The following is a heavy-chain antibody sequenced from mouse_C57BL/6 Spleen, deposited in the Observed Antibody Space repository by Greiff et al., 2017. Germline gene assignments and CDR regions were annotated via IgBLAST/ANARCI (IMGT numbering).Heavy chain of an antibody. CDR3: ARRGDERYFDY. J-gene: IGHJ2*01. CDR2: IDPSDSYT. V-gene: IGHV1-69*01. CDR1: GYTFTSYW. Sequence: QVQLQQPGAELVMPGASVKLSCKASGYTFTSYWMHWVKQRPGQGLEWIGEIDPSDSYTNYNQKFKGKSTLTVDKSSSTAYMQLSSLTSKDSAVYYCARRGDERYFDYWGQGTTLTVSS. D-gene: IGHD3-3*01.